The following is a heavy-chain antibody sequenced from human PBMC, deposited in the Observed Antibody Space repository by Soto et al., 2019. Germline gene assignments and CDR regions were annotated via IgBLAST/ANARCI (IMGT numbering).Heavy chain of an antibody. V-gene: IGHV2-26*01. D-gene: IGHD3-22*01. J-gene: IGHJ3*02. CDR2: IFSNDEK. CDR1: GFSLSNARMG. CDR3: ARMGVYDSSALKPNYAFDI. Sequence: QVTLKESGPVLVKPTETLTLTCTVSGFSLSNARMGVSWIRQPPGKALEWLAHIFSNDEKSYRTSLKSRLTISKDTSKSQVVLTMTNMDPVDTATYYCARMGVYDSSALKPNYAFDIWGQGTMVTVSS.